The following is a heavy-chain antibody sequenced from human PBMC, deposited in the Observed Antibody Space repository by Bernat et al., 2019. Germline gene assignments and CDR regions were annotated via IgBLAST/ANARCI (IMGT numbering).Heavy chain of an antibody. CDR2: IKQDGSEK. V-gene: IGHV3-7*04. CDR3: ARDMQPAGGRRFLEWLLLDAFDI. D-gene: IGHD3-3*01. Sequence: VQLVESGGGLVKPGGSLRLSCAASGFTFSSYWMSWVRQAPGKGLEWVANIKQDGSEKYYVDSVKGRFTISRDNAKNSLYLQMNSLRAEDTAVYYCARDMQPAGGRRFLEWLLLDAFDIWGQGTMVTVSS. J-gene: IGHJ3*02. CDR1: GFTFSSYW.